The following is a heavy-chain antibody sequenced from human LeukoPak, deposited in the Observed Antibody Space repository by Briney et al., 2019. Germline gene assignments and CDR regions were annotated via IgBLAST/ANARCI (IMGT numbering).Heavy chain of an antibody. CDR3: ARDSGGSYDY. V-gene: IGHV3-53*04. CDR1: GFTFSSYA. J-gene: IGHJ4*02. CDR2: IYSGGST. D-gene: IGHD1-26*01. Sequence: GGSLRLSCAASGFTFSSYAMSWVRQAPGKGLEWVSVIYSGGSTYYADSVKGRFTISRHNSKNTLYLQMNSLRAEDTAVYYCARDSGGSYDYWGQGTLVTVSS.